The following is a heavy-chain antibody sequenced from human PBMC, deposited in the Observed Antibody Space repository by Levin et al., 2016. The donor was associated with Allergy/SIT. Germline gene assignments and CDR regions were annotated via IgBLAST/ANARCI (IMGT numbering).Heavy chain of an antibody. CDR3: ARAGIVLMVYAFDY. Sequence: WIRQPPGKGLEWIGYIYYSGSTYYNPSLKSRVTISVDTSKNQFSLKLSSVTAADTAVYYCARAGIVLMVYAFDYWGQGTLVTVSS. V-gene: IGHV4-31*02. CDR2: IYYSGST. D-gene: IGHD2-8*01. J-gene: IGHJ4*02.